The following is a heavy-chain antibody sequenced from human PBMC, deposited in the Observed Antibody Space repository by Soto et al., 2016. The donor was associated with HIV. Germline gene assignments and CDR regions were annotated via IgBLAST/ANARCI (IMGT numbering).Heavy chain of an antibody. V-gene: IGHV3-23*01. CDR2: ISGSGGST. D-gene: IGHD1-26*01. CDR3: AKSRKSYNQYFDY. Sequence: EVQLLEPGGGLVQPGGSLRLSCEASGFTFSNYAMSWVRQAPGKGLEWVSAISGSGGSTYYADSVRGRFTISRDTSKNTLNLQMNSLRAEDTATYYCAKSRKSYNQYFDYWGQGTLVTVSS. J-gene: IGHJ4*02. CDR1: GFTFSNYA.